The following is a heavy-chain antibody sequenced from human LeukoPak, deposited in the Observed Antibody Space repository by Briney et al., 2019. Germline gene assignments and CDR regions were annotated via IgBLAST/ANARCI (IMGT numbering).Heavy chain of an antibody. V-gene: IGHV1-69*04. D-gene: IGHD6-19*01. J-gene: IGHJ4*02. CDR3: APRERSSGLALHF. Sequence: ASVKVSCKASGGTFSSYAISWVRQAPGQGLEWMGRIIPILGIANYAQKFQGRVTITADKSTSTAYMELSSLRSDDTAVYFCAPRERSSGLALHFWGQGTLVTVSS. CDR2: IIPILGIA. CDR1: GGTFSSYA.